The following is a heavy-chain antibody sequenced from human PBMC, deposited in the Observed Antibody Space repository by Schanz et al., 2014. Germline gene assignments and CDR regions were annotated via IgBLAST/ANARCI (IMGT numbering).Heavy chain of an antibody. D-gene: IGHD3-16*01. V-gene: IGHV1-46*02. CDR1: GKRYF. CDR3: ARSVWGDGDDY. J-gene: IGHJ4*02. CDR2: IDPRGAST. Sequence: QLQLVQSGAEVKKPGASVKISCGTFGKRYFIHWVRQAPGQGLEWMGMIDPRGASTTYAQKFQGRLSLTGDMSTSTLYLELRSLTSEDTAVYYCARSVWGDGDDYWGQGTLVTVSS.